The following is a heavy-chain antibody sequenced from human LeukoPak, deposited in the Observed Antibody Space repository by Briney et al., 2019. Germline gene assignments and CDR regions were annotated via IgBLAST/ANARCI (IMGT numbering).Heavy chain of an antibody. CDR1: GYTFTSYY. CDR3: ASPEGGGSYWDAFDI. Sequence: ASVKVSCKASGYTFTSYYMHWVRQAPGQGLEWMGIINPSGGSTSYAQKFQGRVTMTRDMSTSTVYMELSSLRSEDTAVYYCASPEGGGSYWDAFDIWGQGTMVTVSS. V-gene: IGHV1-46*01. D-gene: IGHD1-26*01. CDR2: INPSGGST. J-gene: IGHJ3*02.